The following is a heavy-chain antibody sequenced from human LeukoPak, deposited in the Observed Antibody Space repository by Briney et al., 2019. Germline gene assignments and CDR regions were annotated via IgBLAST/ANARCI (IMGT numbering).Heavy chain of an antibody. D-gene: IGHD3-3*01. CDR3: ARAERITIFGVVISPFDY. CDR2: IIPIFGTA. CDR1: GGTFISYA. J-gene: IGHJ4*02. Sequence: SVKVSCKASGGTFISYAISWVRQAPGQGLEWMGGIIPIFGTANYAQKFQGRVTITTDESTSTAYMELSSLRSEDTAVYYCARAERITIFGVVISPFDYWGQGTLVTVSS. V-gene: IGHV1-69*05.